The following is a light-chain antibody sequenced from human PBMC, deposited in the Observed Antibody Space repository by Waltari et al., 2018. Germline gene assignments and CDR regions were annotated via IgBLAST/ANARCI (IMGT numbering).Light chain of an antibody. CDR3: QVWDNSGDHPWV. Sequence: SYVVTQPPSLSVAPGQTANFICEGNNIGSQHVHWYQQKPGQAPILVVYDDTDRPSGIPERFSGSNSGNTATLTISRVEAGDEADYYCQVWDNSGDHPWVFGGGTKLTVL. V-gene: IGLV3-21*02. J-gene: IGLJ3*02. CDR2: DDT. CDR1: NIGSQH.